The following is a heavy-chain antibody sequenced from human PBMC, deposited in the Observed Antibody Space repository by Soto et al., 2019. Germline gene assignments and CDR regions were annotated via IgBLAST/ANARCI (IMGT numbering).Heavy chain of an antibody. D-gene: IGHD3-10*01. CDR1: GGTFSSYA. CDR2: IIPIFGTA. Sequence: QVQLVQSGAEVKKPGSSVKVSCKASGGTFSSYAISWVRQAPGQGLEWMGGIIPIFGTANYAQKFQGRVTITADESTSTAYMELSSLRSEDTAVYYCASPTMVRGVITPRYYYYGMDVWGQGTTVTGSS. V-gene: IGHV1-69*01. CDR3: ASPTMVRGVITPRYYYYGMDV. J-gene: IGHJ6*02.